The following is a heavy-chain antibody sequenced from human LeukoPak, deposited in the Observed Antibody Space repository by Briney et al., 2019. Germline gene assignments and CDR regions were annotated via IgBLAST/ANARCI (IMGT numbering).Heavy chain of an antibody. CDR3: ARDRGYGDSLGWFDP. V-gene: IGHV1-46*01. Sequence: ASVKVSCKASGYTFTSYYMHWVRQAPGQGLEWMGIINPSGGSTSYAQKFQGRVTMTRDTSTSTVYMELSSLRSEDTAVYYCARDRGYGDSLGWFDPWGRGTLVTVSS. CDR1: GYTFTSYY. J-gene: IGHJ5*02. CDR2: INPSGGST. D-gene: IGHD4-17*01.